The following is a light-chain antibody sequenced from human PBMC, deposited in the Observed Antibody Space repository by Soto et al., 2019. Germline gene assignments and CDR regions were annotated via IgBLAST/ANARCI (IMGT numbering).Light chain of an antibody. CDR1: NSDVGTHNL. V-gene: IGLV2-23*01. Sequence: QSVLTQPASVSGSPGQSITISCTGTNSDVGTHNLVSWYQQHPGKAPKLIIYEGTKRPSGVSSRFSGSKSGNTASLTISGLQAEDEADYYCCSYALLFGTGTKVTVL. J-gene: IGLJ1*01. CDR3: CSYALL. CDR2: EGT.